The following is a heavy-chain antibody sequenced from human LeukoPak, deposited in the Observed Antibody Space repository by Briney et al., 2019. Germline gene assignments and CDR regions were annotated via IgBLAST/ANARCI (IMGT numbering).Heavy chain of an antibody. Sequence: SETLSLTCTVSGGSISSYYWSWIRQPAAKGLEWIGRIYTSGSTNYNPSLKSRVTMSVDTPKNQFSLKLSSVTAADTAVYYCAGTAYCSSTSCYEGYYYYGMDVWGQGTTVTVSS. V-gene: IGHV4-4*07. D-gene: IGHD2-2*01. CDR1: GGSISSYY. J-gene: IGHJ6*02. CDR3: AGTAYCSSTSCYEGYYYYGMDV. CDR2: IYTSGST.